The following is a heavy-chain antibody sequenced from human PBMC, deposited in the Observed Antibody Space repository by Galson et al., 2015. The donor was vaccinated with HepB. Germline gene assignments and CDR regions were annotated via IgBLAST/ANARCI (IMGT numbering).Heavy chain of an antibody. D-gene: IGHD5-18*01. CDR3: AKDTAMVDDAFDI. CDR2: MSYGGSNQ. V-gene: IGHV3-30*18. J-gene: IGHJ3*02. Sequence: LRLSCAASGITLSSYGMHWVRQAPGKGLEWVAVMSYGGSNQYYADSVKGRFTISRDYSKNTLYLQMNSLRAEDTAVYYCAKDTAMVDDAFDIWGQGTMVTVSS. CDR1: GITLSSYG.